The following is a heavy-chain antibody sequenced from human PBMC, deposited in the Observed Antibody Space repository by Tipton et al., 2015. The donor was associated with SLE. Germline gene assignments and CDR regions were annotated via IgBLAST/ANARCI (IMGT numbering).Heavy chain of an antibody. CDR3: ARGSLSIGGASYYMDV. J-gene: IGHJ6*03. CDR2: INHSGST. V-gene: IGHV4-34*01. D-gene: IGHD1-26*01. CDR1: CWSFTGYY. Sequence: TLSLTCAVYCWSFTGYYWSWIRQSPGKRLEWVGEINHSGSTNYNPSLKSRVTLSVDTSKNQFSLKLNSVTAADTAVYYCARGSLSIGGASYYMDVWGKGTTVTVSS.